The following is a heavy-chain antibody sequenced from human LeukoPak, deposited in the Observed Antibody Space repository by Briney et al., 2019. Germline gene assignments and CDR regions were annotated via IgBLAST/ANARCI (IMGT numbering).Heavy chain of an antibody. CDR3: ARTLSSWYYP. D-gene: IGHD6-13*01. CDR1: SGSISSYY. V-gene: IGHV4-59*01. CDR2: IYYSGST. Sequence: SETLSLTCTVSSGSISSYYWSWIRQPPGKGLEWIGYIYYSGSTNYNPSLKSRVTISVDTSKNQFSLKLSSVTAADTAVYYCARTLSSWYYPWGQGTLVTVSS. J-gene: IGHJ5*02.